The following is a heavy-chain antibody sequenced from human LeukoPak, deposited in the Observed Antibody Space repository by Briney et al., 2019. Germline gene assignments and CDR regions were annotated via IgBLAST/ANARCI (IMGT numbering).Heavy chain of an antibody. CDR3: AKDGGQRCLKFYNFDY. J-gene: IGHJ4*02. D-gene: IGHD5-24*01. CDR2: IRYDGSNQ. CDR1: GFTFSNYG. Sequence: GGSLRLSCAASGFTFSNYGMHWVRQAPGKGLDWVSFIRYDGSNQYYADSMKGRFTVSRDNSKNTLYLQMNSLRAEDTAVYYCAKDGGQRCLKFYNFDYWGQGTLVTVSS. V-gene: IGHV3-30*02.